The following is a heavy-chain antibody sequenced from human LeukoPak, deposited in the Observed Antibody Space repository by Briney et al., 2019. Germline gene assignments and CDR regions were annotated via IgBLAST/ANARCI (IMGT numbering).Heavy chain of an antibody. Sequence: SETLSLTCTVSGGSISSYYWSWIRQPAGKGLEWIGRIYTSGSTNYNPSLKSRVTMSVDTSKNQFSLKLSSVTAADTAVYYCARDQYYYDSSGHYYLGYWGQGTLVTVSS. CDR1: GGSISSYY. CDR2: IYTSGST. V-gene: IGHV4-4*07. J-gene: IGHJ4*02. D-gene: IGHD3-22*01. CDR3: ARDQYYYDSSGHYYLGY.